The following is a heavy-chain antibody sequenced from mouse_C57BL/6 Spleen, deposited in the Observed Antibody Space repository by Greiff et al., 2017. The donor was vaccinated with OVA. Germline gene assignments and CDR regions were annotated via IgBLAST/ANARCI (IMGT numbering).Heavy chain of an antibody. Sequence: EVHLVESGEGLVKPGGSLKLSCAASGFTFSSYAMSWVRQTPEKRLEWVAYISRGGDYIYYADTVKGRFTISRDNARNTLYLQMSSLKSEDAAMYYCTRYDYDVGDYWGQGTTLTVSS. CDR1: GFTFSSYA. J-gene: IGHJ2*01. V-gene: IGHV5-9-1*02. CDR2: ISRGGDYI. D-gene: IGHD2-4*01. CDR3: TRYDYDVGDY.